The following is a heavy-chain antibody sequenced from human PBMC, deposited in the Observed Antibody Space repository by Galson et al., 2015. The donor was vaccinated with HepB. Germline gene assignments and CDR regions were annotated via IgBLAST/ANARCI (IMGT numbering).Heavy chain of an antibody. D-gene: IGHD6-13*01. CDR2: IRNRANNYAT. V-gene: IGHV3-73*01. Sequence: SLRLSCAASGFTFSGSGIHWVRLASGKGLEWVGRIRNRANNYATAYAASVRGRFTVSRDDSKNTAYLQMNSLKTEDTAVYYYTRPGYGSSWFLDYSHGMDIWGQGTTVIVS. J-gene: IGHJ6*02. CDR3: TRPGYGSSWFLDYSHGMDI. CDR1: GFTFSGSG.